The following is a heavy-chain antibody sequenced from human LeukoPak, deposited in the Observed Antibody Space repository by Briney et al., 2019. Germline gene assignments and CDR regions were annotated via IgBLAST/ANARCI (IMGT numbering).Heavy chain of an antibody. CDR3: AKGAGPPWFDP. CDR1: GGSFSDFY. D-gene: IGHD6-19*01. Sequence: SETLSLTCAVSGGSFSDFYWNWIRQPPGKGLEWIGRMSSSGISTYSPSLKSRVTISIDTSRNQFSMNLNSVTAADTAVYYCAKGAGPPWFDPWGQGTLVTVSS. J-gene: IGHJ5*02. V-gene: IGHV4-59*08. CDR2: MSSSGIS.